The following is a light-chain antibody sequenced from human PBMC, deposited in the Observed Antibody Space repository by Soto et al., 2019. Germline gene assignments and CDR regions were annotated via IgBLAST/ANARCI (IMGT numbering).Light chain of an antibody. CDR1: TGAVTSGHY. CDR3: LLSLSGARV. CDR2: DTS. V-gene: IGLV7-46*01. J-gene: IGLJ3*02. Sequence: QAVVTQEPSLTVSPGGTVTLTCGSSTGAVTSGHYPYWFQQKPGQAPRTLIYDTSNKHSWTPALFSGSLLGGKAALTLSGAQHEDDAEYYCLLSLSGARVFGRGTKPTVL.